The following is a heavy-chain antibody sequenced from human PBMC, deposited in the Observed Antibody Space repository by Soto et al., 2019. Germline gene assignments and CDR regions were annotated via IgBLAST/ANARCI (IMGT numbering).Heavy chain of an antibody. V-gene: IGHV3-30*03. CDR1: GFTFSSYG. CDR3: ATDLDYFDGHGYYFTSDY. J-gene: IGHJ4*02. CDR2: ISYDGTNK. D-gene: IGHD3-22*01. Sequence: PGESLKISCAASGFTFSSYGMHWVRQAPGKGLEWVAVISYDGTNKYYADSVKGRFTISRDNSKNSLYLQMNSLRAEDTAMYYCATDLDYFDGHGYYFTSDYWGQGTLVTVSS.